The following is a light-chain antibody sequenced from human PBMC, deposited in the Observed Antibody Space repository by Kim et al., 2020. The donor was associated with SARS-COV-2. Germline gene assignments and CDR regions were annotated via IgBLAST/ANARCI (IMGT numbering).Light chain of an antibody. CDR2: RDS. Sequence: SYELTQPLSVSVALGQTARITCGGSNIVTKNVHWYQQKAGQAPVVVIHRDSNRPSGIPERFSGSNSGNTATLTINSAQAGDEADYYCQVWDSNTGVFGPGTKVTVL. J-gene: IGLJ1*01. CDR3: QVWDSNTGV. V-gene: IGLV3-9*01. CDR1: NIVTKN.